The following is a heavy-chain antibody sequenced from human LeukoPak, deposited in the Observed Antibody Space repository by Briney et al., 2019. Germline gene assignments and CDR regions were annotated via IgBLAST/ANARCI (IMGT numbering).Heavy chain of an antibody. CDR3: AKDRSIIGMATIYYFDY. Sequence: GGSLRLSCAASGFTFSSYGMHWVRQAPGKGLEWVAVISYDGSNKYYADSVKGRFTISRDNSKNTLYLQMNSLRAEDTAVYYCAKDRSIIGMATIYYFDYWGQGTLVTVSS. CDR1: GFTFSSYG. CDR2: ISYDGSNK. D-gene: IGHD5-24*01. J-gene: IGHJ4*02. V-gene: IGHV3-30*18.